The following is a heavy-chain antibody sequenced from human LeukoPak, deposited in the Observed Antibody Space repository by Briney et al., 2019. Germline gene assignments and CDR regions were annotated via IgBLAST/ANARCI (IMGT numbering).Heavy chain of an antibody. J-gene: IGHJ4*02. D-gene: IGHD3-10*01. CDR1: GFTFSSYE. Sequence: GGSLRLSCAASGFTFSSYEMNWVRQAPGKGLEWVPYISSSGSTIYYADSVKGRFTISRDNAKNSLYLQMNSLRAEDTAMYYCARTEKYFGSGSYDCWGQGTLVTVSS. V-gene: IGHV3-48*03. CDR2: ISSSGSTI. CDR3: ARTEKYFGSGSYDC.